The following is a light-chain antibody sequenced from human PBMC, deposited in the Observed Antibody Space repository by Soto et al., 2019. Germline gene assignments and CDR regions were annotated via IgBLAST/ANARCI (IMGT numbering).Light chain of an antibody. CDR3: QQYNTWHPKMA. J-gene: IGKJ1*01. CDR1: QRVSSD. CDR2: GAS. Sequence: VVTQSPATLSVFPGETATISCRASQRVSSDLAWYQQRPGQAPRLLIYGASTRATGIPARFRGSGSGTEFRLTISSLQSEDFATYYCQQYNTWHPKMAFGRGTKVDIK. V-gene: IGKV3-15*01.